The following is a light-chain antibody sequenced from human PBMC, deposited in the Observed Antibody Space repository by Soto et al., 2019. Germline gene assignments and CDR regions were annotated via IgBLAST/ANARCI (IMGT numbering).Light chain of an antibody. Sequence: QSALTQPASVSGSPGQSITISCIGTSSDVGSYNLFSWYQQHPGKAPKLWVYDVDKRPSGVPDRFSGSKSGNTASLTVSGLQAEDEADYYCSSYVGSNFHVLFGGGTKLTVL. CDR1: SSDVGSYNL. CDR3: SSYVGSNFHVL. V-gene: IGLV2-14*02. CDR2: DVD. J-gene: IGLJ2*01.